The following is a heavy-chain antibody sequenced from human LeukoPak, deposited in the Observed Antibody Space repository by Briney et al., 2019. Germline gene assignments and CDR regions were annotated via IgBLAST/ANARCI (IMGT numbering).Heavy chain of an antibody. Sequence: PSETLSLTCTVSGGSINSDYYYWSWIRQHPGRGLEWIGYIYHSGTTYYNPPLESRVTISLDTSKNQSSLKLSSVTAADTAVYYCSRDFALWGQGTLVTVSS. CDR2: IYHSGTT. V-gene: IGHV4-31*03. CDR1: GGSINSDYYY. CDR3: SRDFAL. J-gene: IGHJ4*02. D-gene: IGHD2-21*01.